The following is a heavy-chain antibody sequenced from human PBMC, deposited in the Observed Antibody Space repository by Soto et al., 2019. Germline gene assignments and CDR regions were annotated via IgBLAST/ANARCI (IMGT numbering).Heavy chain of an antibody. V-gene: IGHV3-9*01. D-gene: IGHD3-3*01. CDR3: VKDRRFLEAWGAFDV. CDR1: GFTFDDYA. Sequence: EMQLVESGGGLVQPGRSLRLSCAASGFTFDDYAMHLVRQVPGKVLEWVSGISWNSEVKLYADTTKGRFAISRDNAKNSLYLQIDGLGVEDTAFYYCVKDRRFLEAWGAFDVWGQGTLVTVSS. CDR2: ISWNSEVK. J-gene: IGHJ3*01.